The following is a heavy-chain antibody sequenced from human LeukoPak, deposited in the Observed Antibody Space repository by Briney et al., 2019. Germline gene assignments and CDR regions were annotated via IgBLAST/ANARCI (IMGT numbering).Heavy chain of an antibody. J-gene: IGHJ6*03. V-gene: IGHV3-23*01. Sequence: GGSLRLSCVASGLTFSSYAMNWVRQAPGKGLQWVSGISGSGGTTYIADSVKGRFTISRDNSKNTLFLEMNSLRVEDTALYYCAKGAVESLDYYFYMEVWGTGTTVTVSS. CDR1: GLTFSSYA. CDR2: ISGSGGTT. CDR3: AKGAVESLDYYFYMEV.